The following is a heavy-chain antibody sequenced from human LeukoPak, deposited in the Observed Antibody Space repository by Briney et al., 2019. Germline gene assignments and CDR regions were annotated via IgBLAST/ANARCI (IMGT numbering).Heavy chain of an antibody. J-gene: IGHJ4*02. V-gene: IGHV1-8*01. Sequence: ASVKVSCKASGYTFTSYDINWVRQATGQGLEWMGWMNPNSGNTGYAQKFQGRVTMTRNTSISTAYMELSSLRSEDTAVYYCAILEQQLVPFDYWGQGTLVTVSS. CDR1: GYTFTSYD. D-gene: IGHD6-13*01. CDR3: AILEQQLVPFDY. CDR2: MNPNSGNT.